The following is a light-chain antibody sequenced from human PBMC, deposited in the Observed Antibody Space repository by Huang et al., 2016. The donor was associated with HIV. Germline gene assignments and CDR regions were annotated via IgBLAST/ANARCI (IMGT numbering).Light chain of an antibody. Sequence: ERVMTQSQAHLSVAPGERVTLSCRASHSVSSNLAWYQQKPGQAPRLLIHGASTRATGIPARFSGSGSGTEFTLAISSLQSEDSGVYFCQQYDNWPLTFGQGTRLEIK. CDR3: QQYDNWPLT. CDR2: GAS. CDR1: HSVSSN. J-gene: IGKJ5*01. V-gene: IGKV3-15*01.